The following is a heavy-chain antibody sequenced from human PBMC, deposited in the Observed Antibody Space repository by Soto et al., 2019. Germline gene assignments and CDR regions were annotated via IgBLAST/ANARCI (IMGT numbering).Heavy chain of an antibody. CDR2: IYYRGST. Sequence: PSETLSLTCTVSGGSISSYYWNWIRQPPGKGLEWIGYIYYRGSTNYNPSLKSRVTISVDTSKNQFSLKLSSVTAADTAIYYCAREFYYDSSGIGFDSWGQGTLVTVSS. J-gene: IGHJ4*02. D-gene: IGHD3-22*01. CDR1: GGSISSYY. CDR3: AREFYYDSSGIGFDS. V-gene: IGHV4-59*01.